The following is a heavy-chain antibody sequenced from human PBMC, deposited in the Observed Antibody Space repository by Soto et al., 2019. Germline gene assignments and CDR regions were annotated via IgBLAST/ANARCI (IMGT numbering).Heavy chain of an antibody. CDR2: ITDTGGDT. D-gene: IGHD3-10*01. CDR1: GITFGGRA. Sequence: GGSLRLSCVASGITFGGRAMSWVRQSPGEGLEWVSTITDTGGDTKYADSVRGRFTMSRDNSKKTLYLQMNSLRVEDSALYYCARGSTDSYPGSRIFDFWGRGTLVTVSS. J-gene: IGHJ4*02. V-gene: IGHV3-23*01. CDR3: ARGSTDSYPGSRIFDF.